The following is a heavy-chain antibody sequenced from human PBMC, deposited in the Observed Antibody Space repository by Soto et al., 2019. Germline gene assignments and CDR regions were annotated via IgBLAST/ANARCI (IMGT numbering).Heavy chain of an antibody. J-gene: IGHJ4*02. CDR1: GGSISSYY. V-gene: IGHV4-59*08. D-gene: IGHD1-1*01. CDR3: ASGERRSDY. CDR2: IYYSGST. Sequence: SETLSLTCTVSGGSISSYYWSWIRQPPGKGLEWIGYIYYSGSTNYNPSLKSRVTISVDTSKNQFSLKLSSVTAADTAVYYCASGERRSDYWGQGTLVTVSS.